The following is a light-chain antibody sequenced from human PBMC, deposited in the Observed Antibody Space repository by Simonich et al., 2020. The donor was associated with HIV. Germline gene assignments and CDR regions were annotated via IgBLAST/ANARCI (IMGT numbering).Light chain of an antibody. V-gene: IGKV4-1*01. CDR2: WAS. J-gene: IGKJ3*01. CDR3: QQYYSIPPT. Sequence: DIVMTQSPDSLAVSLGERATINCKSSQNILYSSNNKNYLGCYQQKQGLPSNLLSYWASTRESGVPARFSGSGSGTDFTLTISSLQAEDVAVYYCQQYYSIPPTFGPGTKVDIK. CDR1: QNILYSSNNKNY.